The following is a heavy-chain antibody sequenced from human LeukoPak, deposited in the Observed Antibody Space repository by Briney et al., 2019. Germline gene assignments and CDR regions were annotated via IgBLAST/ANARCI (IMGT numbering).Heavy chain of an antibody. CDR3: ARDLGGVNWFDP. CDR1: GGSISSYY. CDR2: IYYSGST. V-gene: IGHV4-59*01. D-gene: IGHD3-10*01. J-gene: IGHJ5*02. Sequence: PSETLSLTCTVSGGSISSYYWSWIRQPPGKGLEWIGYIYYSGSTNYNPSLKSRVTISVDTSKNQFSLKLSSVTAADTAVYYCARDLGGVNWFDPWGQGTLVTVTS.